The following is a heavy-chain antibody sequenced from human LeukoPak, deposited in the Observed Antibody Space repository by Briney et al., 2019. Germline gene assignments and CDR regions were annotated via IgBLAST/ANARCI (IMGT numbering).Heavy chain of an antibody. CDR1: GGSISSYY. CDR3: ARGVGIAVAFDYMDV. V-gene: IGHV4-59*01. CDR2: IYYSGNT. J-gene: IGHJ6*03. Sequence: PSETLSLTCTVSGGSISSYYWSWIRQPPGKGLEWIGYIYYSGNTNYNPSLKSRVTISVDTSKNQFSLKLSSVTAADTAGYYCARGVGIAVAFDYMDVWGKGTTVTVSS. D-gene: IGHD6-19*01.